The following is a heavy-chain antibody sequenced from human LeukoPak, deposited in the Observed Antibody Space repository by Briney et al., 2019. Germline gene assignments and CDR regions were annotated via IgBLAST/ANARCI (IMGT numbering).Heavy chain of an antibody. CDR2: INPSGGST. Sequence: ASVKVSCKASGYTFTSYYMHWVRQAPGQGLEGMGIINPSGGSTSYAQKFQGRVTMTGDTSTSTVYMELSSLRSEDTAVYYCARDVKYRGWWFDPWGQGTLVTVSS. V-gene: IGHV1-46*01. J-gene: IGHJ5*02. CDR3: ARDVKYRGWWFDP. D-gene: IGHD2-2*01. CDR1: GYTFTSYY.